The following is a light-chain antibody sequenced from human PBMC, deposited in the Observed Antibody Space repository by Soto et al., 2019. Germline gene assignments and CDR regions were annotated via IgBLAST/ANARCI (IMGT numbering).Light chain of an antibody. Sequence: EIVVTNSAGTLSLSPGERATLSCRASQSVGDTYLAWYQQKPGQAPRLLMYSTSIRATGIPDRFSGSGSGTDFTLTISRLYPEDFAMHYCQHYARVLRYRFAQGTKVDIK. CDR2: STS. J-gene: IGKJ1*01. V-gene: IGKV3-20*01. CDR3: QHYARVLRYR. CDR1: QSVGDTY.